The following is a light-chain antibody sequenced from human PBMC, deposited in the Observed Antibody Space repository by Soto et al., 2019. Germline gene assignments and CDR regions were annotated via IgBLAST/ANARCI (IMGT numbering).Light chain of an antibody. Sequence: ETVLTQSPGTLSLSPGERATLSCRASQSVGSSYLAWYQQKPAQAPRLLIYGASNRATGIPDRFSGSGSGTDFTLTISRLEPEDFALYYCQHFGSSPPSWSFGPGTKVEVK. CDR2: GAS. CDR3: QHFGSSPPSWS. V-gene: IGKV3-20*01. J-gene: IGKJ1*01. CDR1: QSVGSSY.